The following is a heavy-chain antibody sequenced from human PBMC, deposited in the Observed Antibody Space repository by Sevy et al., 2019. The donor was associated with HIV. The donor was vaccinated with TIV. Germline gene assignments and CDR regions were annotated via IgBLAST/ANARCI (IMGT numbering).Heavy chain of an antibody. J-gene: IGHJ6*02. D-gene: IGHD5-12*01. CDR1: GFTFSSAW. V-gene: IGHV3-15*01. CDR2: IKSEFDGGAI. CDR3: ITDPAYRGYDEEVINYYFYGMDV. Sequence: GESLKISCTASGFTFSSAWMSWVHQAPGKGLEWVGRIKSEFDGGAIDYAAPVKGRFSISREDSKTTVYLQMNSLKTDDTAVYYCITDPAYRGYDEEVINYYFYGMDVWGQGTTVTVSS.